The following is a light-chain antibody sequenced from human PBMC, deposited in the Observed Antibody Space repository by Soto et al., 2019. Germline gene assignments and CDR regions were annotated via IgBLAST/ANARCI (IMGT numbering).Light chain of an antibody. CDR2: SNN. Sequence: QSVLTQPPSASGTPGQRVTISCSGSSSNIGSNTVNLYQQLPGTAPKLLMYSNNQRPSGVPDRFSGSKSGISASRAISGPQSEDEADYYCAAWDDSLNGYVVFGGGTQLTVL. V-gene: IGLV1-44*01. CDR1: SSNIGSNT. J-gene: IGLJ2*01. CDR3: AAWDDSLNGYVV.